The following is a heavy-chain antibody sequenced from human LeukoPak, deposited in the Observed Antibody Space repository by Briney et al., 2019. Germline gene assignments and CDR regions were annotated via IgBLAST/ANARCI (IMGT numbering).Heavy chain of an antibody. CDR1: GGSFSGYY. Sequence: SETLSLTCAVYGGSFSGYYWSWIRQPPGKGLEWIGEINHSGSTNYNPSLESRVTISVDTSKNQFSLKLSSVTAADTAVYYCARGKRGYSYANDYWGQGTLVTVSS. CDR2: INHSGST. J-gene: IGHJ4*02. V-gene: IGHV4-34*01. CDR3: ARGKRGYSYANDY. D-gene: IGHD5-18*01.